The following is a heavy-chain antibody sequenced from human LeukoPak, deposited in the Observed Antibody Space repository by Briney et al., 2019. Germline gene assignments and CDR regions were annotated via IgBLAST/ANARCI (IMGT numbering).Heavy chain of an antibody. CDR3: ARAIEGNYYDSSGYPRGY. Sequence: GGSLRLSCAASGFTSSSYSMNWVRQAPGKGLEWVSSISSSSSYIYYADSVKGRFTISRDNAKNSLYLQMNSLRAEDTAVYYCARAIEGNYYDSSGYPRGYWGQGALVTVSS. J-gene: IGHJ4*02. CDR1: GFTSSSYS. D-gene: IGHD3-22*01. V-gene: IGHV3-21*01. CDR2: ISSSSSYI.